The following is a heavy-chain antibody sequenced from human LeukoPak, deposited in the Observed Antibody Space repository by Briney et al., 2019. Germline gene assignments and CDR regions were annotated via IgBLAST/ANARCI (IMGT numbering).Heavy chain of an antibody. CDR1: GGSISSSSYS. J-gene: IGHJ4*02. Sequence: SETLSLTCTVSGGSISSSSYSWGWIRQPPGKGLEWIGSIYYSGSTCYTPSLKSRVTISVDTSKNQFSLKLSSVTAADTAVYYCARVRPAVAGTHYFDYWGQGTLVTVSS. V-gene: IGHV4-39*07. D-gene: IGHD6-19*01. CDR3: ARVRPAVAGTHYFDY. CDR2: IYYSGST.